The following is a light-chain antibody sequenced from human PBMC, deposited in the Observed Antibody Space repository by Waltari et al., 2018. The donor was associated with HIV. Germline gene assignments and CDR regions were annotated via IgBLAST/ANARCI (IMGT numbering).Light chain of an antibody. V-gene: IGLV1-51*01. CDR1: SSNIGNNY. Sequence: QSVLTQPPSVSAAPGQMVTISCSGSSSNIGNNYVSWYQQLPGTAPKLLIYDTPKRPSGIPDRFSGSKSGTSATLGITGLQTGDEADYYCGAWDSSLSAVVFGGGTKLIVL. CDR3: GAWDSSLSAVV. CDR2: DTP. J-gene: IGLJ2*01.